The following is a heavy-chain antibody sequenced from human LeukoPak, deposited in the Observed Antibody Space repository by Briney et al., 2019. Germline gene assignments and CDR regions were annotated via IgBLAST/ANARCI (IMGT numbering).Heavy chain of an antibody. D-gene: IGHD6-13*01. Sequence: KFQGRVTITRDTSASTAYMELSSLRSEDTAVYYCARERIAAAVRSFDYWGQGTLVTVSS. CDR3: ARERIAAAVRSFDY. V-gene: IGHV1-3*01. J-gene: IGHJ4*02.